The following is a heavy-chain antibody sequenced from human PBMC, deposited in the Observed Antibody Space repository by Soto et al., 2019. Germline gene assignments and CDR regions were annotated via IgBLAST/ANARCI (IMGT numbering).Heavy chain of an antibody. CDR2: IIPILGIA. D-gene: IGHD5-18*01. V-gene: IGHV1-69*02. J-gene: IGHJ4*02. CDR3: ARGGETAMPHDY. CDR1: GGTFSSYT. Sequence: QVQLVQSGAEVKKPGSSVKVSCKASGGTFSSYTISWVRQAPGQGLEWMGRIIPILGIANYAQKFQGRVTITADKSTSTAYMEPRSLRSEDTAVHYCARGGETAMPHDYWGQGTLVTVSS.